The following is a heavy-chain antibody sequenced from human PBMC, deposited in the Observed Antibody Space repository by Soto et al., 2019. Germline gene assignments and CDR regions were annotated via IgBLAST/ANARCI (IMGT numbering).Heavy chain of an antibody. V-gene: IGHV3-23*01. J-gene: IGHJ4*02. Sequence: DVRLLESGGGLVQPGGSLRLSCAASGFTFSSYSMSWVRQAPGKGLEWVSTIGTSASTYYGDSVRGRFTISRDNSRNTLYLQMNSLRADATAVYYCADLSRYCTSSNCDWGQGTLVTVSS. CDR3: ADLSRYCTSSNCD. CDR1: GFTFSSYS. CDR2: IGTSAST. D-gene: IGHD2-2*01.